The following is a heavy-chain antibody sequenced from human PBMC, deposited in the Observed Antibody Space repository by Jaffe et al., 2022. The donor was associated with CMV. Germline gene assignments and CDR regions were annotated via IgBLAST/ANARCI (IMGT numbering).Heavy chain of an antibody. CDR1: GFTFSSYA. J-gene: IGHJ6*03. D-gene: IGHD2-2*01. Sequence: EVQLVESGGGLVQPGGSLRLSCAASGFTFSSYAMSWVRQAPGKGLEWVSAISGSGGSTYYADSVKGRFTISRDNSKNTLYLQMNSLRAEDTAVYYCAKGGGYCSSTSCYEYYMDVWGKGTTVTVSS. CDR2: ISGSGGST. CDR3: AKGGGYCSSTSCYEYYMDV. V-gene: IGHV3-23*04.